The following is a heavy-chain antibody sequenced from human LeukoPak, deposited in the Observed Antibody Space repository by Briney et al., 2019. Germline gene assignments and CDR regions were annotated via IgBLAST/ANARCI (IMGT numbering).Heavy chain of an antibody. CDR3: ARRQYYYGSGSPTFYYYYGMDV. J-gene: IGHJ6*02. Sequence: GGSLRLSCVASGFIFSTSPMNWVRQAPGKGLEWVAVISDDGSNKYFADSVKGRFTISRDNSKNTVCLQMNSLRVEDTAVYYCARRQYYYGSGSPTFYYYYGMDVWGQGTTVTVSS. CDR1: GFIFSTSP. V-gene: IGHV3-30-3*01. D-gene: IGHD3-10*01. CDR2: ISDDGSNK.